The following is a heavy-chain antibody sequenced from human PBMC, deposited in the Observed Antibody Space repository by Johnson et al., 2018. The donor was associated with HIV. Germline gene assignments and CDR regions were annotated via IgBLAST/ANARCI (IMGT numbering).Heavy chain of an antibody. V-gene: IGHV3-30*18. J-gene: IGHJ3*02. CDR1: GFTFSSYG. CDR2: ISYDGSNK. Sequence: VQVVESGGGVVQPGRSLRLSCAASGFTFSSYGMHWVRQAPGKGLEWVAVISYDGSNKYYADSVKGRFTISRDNSKKTLYLQMNSLRAEDTAVYYCAKDGGGGYDRAFDIWGQGTMVTVSS. CDR3: AKDGGGGYDRAFDI. D-gene: IGHD5-12*01.